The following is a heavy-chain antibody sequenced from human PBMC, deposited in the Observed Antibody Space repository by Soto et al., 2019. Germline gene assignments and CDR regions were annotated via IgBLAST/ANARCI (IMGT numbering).Heavy chain of an antibody. J-gene: IGHJ6*03. D-gene: IGHD2-2*01. CDR2: IYYIGST. Sequence: PSETLSLTCTVSGGSISSYYWSWIRQPPGKELEWIGYIYYIGSTNYNPSLKSRVTISVDTSKNQFSLKLSSVTAADTAVYYCARVRPYCSSTSCNYYYYMDVWGKGTTVTVSS. CDR1: GGSISSYY. V-gene: IGHV4-59*01. CDR3: ARVRPYCSSTSCNYYYYMDV.